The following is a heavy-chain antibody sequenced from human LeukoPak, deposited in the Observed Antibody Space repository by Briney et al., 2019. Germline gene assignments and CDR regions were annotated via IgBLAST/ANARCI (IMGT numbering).Heavy chain of an antibody. Sequence: ASVKVSFKASGYTFTDYYMHWVRQAPGQGLEWMGWINPNSGGTNYAQKFQGRVTMTRDTSISTAYMELSRLRSDDTAVYYCASEVSRPYYYDSSGSDAFDIWGQGTMVTVSS. D-gene: IGHD3-22*01. CDR3: ASEVSRPYYYDSSGSDAFDI. CDR1: GYTFTDYY. CDR2: INPNSGGT. V-gene: IGHV1-2*02. J-gene: IGHJ3*02.